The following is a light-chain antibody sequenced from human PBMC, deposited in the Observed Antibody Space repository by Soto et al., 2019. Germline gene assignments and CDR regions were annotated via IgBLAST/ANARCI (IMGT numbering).Light chain of an antibody. CDR3: QQRINWPLT. V-gene: IGKV3-11*01. CDR1: ESVSIY. CDR2: DAS. Sequence: IVLTQSPATLSLSPGERATLSCRASESVSIYLAWYQQRPGQVPRLLISDASDRATGIPARFSGSGSGTDFTLTISSLEPEDFAVYYCQQRINWPLTFGGGTKVEIK. J-gene: IGKJ4*01.